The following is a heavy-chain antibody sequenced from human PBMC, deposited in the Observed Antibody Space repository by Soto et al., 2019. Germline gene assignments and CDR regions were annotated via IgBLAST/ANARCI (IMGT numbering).Heavy chain of an antibody. CDR1: GYTFTSYA. V-gene: IGHV1-3*01. J-gene: IGHJ4*02. Sequence: GASVKVSCKASGYTFTSYAMHWVRQAPGQRLEWMGWINAGNGNTKYSQKFQGRVTITRDTSASTAYMELSSLRSEDTAVYYCARVSNSNYGYFDYWGQGTLVTVSS. CDR2: INAGNGNT. CDR3: ARVSNSNYGYFDY. D-gene: IGHD4-4*01.